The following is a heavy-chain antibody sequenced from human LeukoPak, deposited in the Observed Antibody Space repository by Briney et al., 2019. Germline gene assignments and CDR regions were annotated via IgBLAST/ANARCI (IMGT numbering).Heavy chain of an antibody. CDR1: GYTFTSYD. J-gene: IGHJ3*02. CDR2: MNPNSGYT. D-gene: IGHD3-9*01. V-gene: IGHV1-8*03. Sequence: ASVTVSFKASGYTFTSYDINWVRQATGQGLEWMGWMNPNSGYTGYAQKFQGRVTITRNTSISTAYMELSSLRSEDTAVYYCARGNLVTYYDILTGLDPGVFDIWGQGTMVTVSS. CDR3: ARGNLVTYYDILTGLDPGVFDI.